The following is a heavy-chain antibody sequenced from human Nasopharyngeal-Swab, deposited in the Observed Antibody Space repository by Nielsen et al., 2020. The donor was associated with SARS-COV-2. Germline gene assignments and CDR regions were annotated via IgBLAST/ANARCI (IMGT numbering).Heavy chain of an antibody. CDR3: ARDYRGYSYVTPGY. J-gene: IGHJ4*02. D-gene: IGHD5-18*01. CDR1: GFTFSDYY. CDR2: ISTSGRST. V-gene: IGHV3-11*04. Sequence: GESLKISCAASGFTFSDYYMAWIRQAPGKGLEWVSYISTSGRSTDSADSVKGRFTISRDNANNLLFLQMNSLRTEDTAVYYCARDYRGYSYVTPGYWGQGTLVTVSS.